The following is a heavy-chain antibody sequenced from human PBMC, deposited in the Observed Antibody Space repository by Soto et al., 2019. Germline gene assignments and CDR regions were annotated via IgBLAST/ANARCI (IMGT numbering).Heavy chain of an antibody. D-gene: IGHD6-19*01. V-gene: IGHV1-8*01. Sequence: QVQLVQSGAEVKKPGASVKVSCKASGYTFTSYDINWVRQATGQGLEWMGWMNPNSGNTGYAQKFQGRVTMTRNTSISTAYMELSSLRSEDTAVYFCARAGEWQWLVQGWFDPWGQGTLVTVSS. CDR2: MNPNSGNT. CDR1: GYTFTSYD. CDR3: ARAGEWQWLVQGWFDP. J-gene: IGHJ5*02.